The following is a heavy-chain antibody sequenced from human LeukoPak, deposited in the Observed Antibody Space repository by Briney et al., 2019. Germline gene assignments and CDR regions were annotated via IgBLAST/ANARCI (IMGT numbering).Heavy chain of an antibody. CDR2: INTNTGNP. V-gene: IGHV7-4-1*02. J-gene: IGHJ6*03. D-gene: IGHD6-13*01. Sequence: ASVKVSCKASGGTFSSYAISWVRQAPGQGLEWMGWINTNTGNPTYAQGFTGRYVFSLDTSVSTAYLQISSLKAEDTAVYYCARTYSTSPGGHNYYYMDVWGKGTTVTVSS. CDR1: GGTFSSYA. CDR3: ARTYSTSPGGHNYYYMDV.